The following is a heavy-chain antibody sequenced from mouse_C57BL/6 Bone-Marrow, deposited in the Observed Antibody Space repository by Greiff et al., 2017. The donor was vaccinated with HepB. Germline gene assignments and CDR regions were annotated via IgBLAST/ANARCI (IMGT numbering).Heavy chain of an antibody. V-gene: IGHV1-42*01. CDR1: GYSFTGYY. CDR3: ARPPWFAY. Sequence: EVMLVESGPELVKPGASVKISCKASGYSFTGYYMNWVKQSPEKSLEWIGEINPSTGGTTYNQKFKAKATLTVDKSSSTAYMQLKSLTSEDSAVYYCARPPWFAYWGQGTLVTVSA. J-gene: IGHJ3*01. CDR2: INPSTGGT.